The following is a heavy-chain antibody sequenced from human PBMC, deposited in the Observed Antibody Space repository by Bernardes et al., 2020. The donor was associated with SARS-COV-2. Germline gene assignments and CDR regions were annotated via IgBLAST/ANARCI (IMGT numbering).Heavy chain of an antibody. Sequence: GASLKISCKGSGYSFTSYWIGCVRQMPGKGLQWMVIIYPGDSDTRYSPSFQGQVTISADKSISTAYLQWSSLKVSDTAMYYCARSWGVYCSGGSCLNGGNGYYYYYMDVWGKGTTVTVSS. D-gene: IGHD2-15*01. CDR1: GYSFTSYW. J-gene: IGHJ6*03. V-gene: IGHV5-51*01. CDR3: ARSWGVYCSGGSCLNGGNGYYYYYMDV. CDR2: IYPGDSDT.